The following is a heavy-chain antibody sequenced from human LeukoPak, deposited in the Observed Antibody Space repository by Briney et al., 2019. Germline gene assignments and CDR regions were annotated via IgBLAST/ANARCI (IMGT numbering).Heavy chain of an antibody. CDR1: GGSISSSSYY. J-gene: IGHJ6*03. D-gene: IGHD6-13*01. V-gene: IGHV4-39*07. CDR2: IYYSGNT. CDR3: ARGVRDVAAPLYYMDV. Sequence: SATLSLTCTVSGGSISSSSYYWGWIRQPPGKGLEWIGSIYYSGNTYYNPSLKSRVSISVDTSKNQLSLKLSSVNAADTAVYYCARGVRDVAAPLYYMDVWGKGTTVTVSS.